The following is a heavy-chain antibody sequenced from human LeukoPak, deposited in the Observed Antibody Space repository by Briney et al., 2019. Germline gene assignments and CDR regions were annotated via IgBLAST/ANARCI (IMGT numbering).Heavy chain of an antibody. CDR3: AKDYAVGSIDY. CDR1: GFTFSGFA. J-gene: IGHJ4*02. V-gene: IGHV3-23*01. CDR2: IIRSGEST. D-gene: IGHD3-16*01. Sequence: GGSLTLSCAASGFTFSGFAMSWIRQAPGKGLEWVSSIIRSGESTFYADSVRGRFTISRDNSKNTVSLQMESLRAEDTALYYCAKDYAVGSIDYWGQGTLVTVSS.